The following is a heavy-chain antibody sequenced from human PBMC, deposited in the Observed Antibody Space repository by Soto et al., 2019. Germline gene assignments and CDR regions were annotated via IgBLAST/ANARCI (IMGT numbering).Heavy chain of an antibody. CDR3: AREAV. CDR1: GFTFSGYW. V-gene: IGHV3-7*05. J-gene: IGHJ6*02. Sequence: EVQLVESGGGLVQPGGSLRLSCAASGFTFSGYWMSWVRQAPGKGLEWVANIKEDGGEQFYVDSVKGRFTISRDNAKNSLYLQMNGLRAEHTAVYYCAREAVWGQGTTVPVSS. CDR2: IKEDGGEQ.